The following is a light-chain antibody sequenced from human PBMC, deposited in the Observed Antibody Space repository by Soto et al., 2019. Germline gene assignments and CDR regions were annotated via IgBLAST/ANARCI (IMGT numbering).Light chain of an antibody. V-gene: IGLV2-14*03. Sequence: QSALTQPASVSGSPGQSITISCTGTGRDVGTYNYVSWYQHHPGKAPKLIIYDVSSRPSGVSHRFSGSKSGNTASLAISGLLSEDEADYFCSTYPGSNPSYAFGTGPKVTVL. CDR3: STYPGSNPSYA. CDR2: DVS. CDR1: GRDVGTYNY. J-gene: IGLJ1*01.